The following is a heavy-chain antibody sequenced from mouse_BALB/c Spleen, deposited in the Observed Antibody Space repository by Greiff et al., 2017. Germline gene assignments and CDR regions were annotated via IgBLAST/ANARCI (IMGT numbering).Heavy chain of an antibody. Sequence: EVQLQQSGAELVKPGASVKLSCTASGFHIKDTYMHWVKQRPEQGLEWIGRIDPANGNTKYDPKFQGKATITADTSSNTAYLQLSSLTSEDTAVYYCARNYYGYGFAYWGQGTLVTVSA. J-gene: IGHJ3*01. CDR1: GFHIKDTY. D-gene: IGHD1-2*01. V-gene: IGHV14-3*02. CDR2: IDPANGNT. CDR3: ARNYYGYGFAY.